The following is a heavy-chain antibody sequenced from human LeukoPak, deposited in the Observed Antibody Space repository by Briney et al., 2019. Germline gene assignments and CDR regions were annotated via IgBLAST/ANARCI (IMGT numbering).Heavy chain of an antibody. CDR2: IKPDGSST. J-gene: IGHJ5*02. CDR3: AGGRGSYGLWDT. CDR1: GFTFSNYW. D-gene: IGHD3-16*01. Sequence: PGGSLRLSCAASGFTFSNYWIHWVRHAPGKGLVWVSRIKPDGSSTNYADSVKGRFTISRDNAKNTVFLQMNSLRAEDTAVYYCAGGRGSYGLWDTWGQGTLVSVSS. V-gene: IGHV3-74*01.